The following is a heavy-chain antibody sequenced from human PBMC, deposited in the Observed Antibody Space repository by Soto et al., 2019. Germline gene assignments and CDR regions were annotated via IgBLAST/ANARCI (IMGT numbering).Heavy chain of an antibody. V-gene: IGHV4-61*01. CDR3: ARDGVGLGGYHNWFDP. CDR1: GGSVSSGSYY. Sequence: QVQLQESGPGLVKPSETLSLTCTVSGGSVSSGSYYWSWIQQPPGKGLEWIGYIYYSGSTNYNPSLKSRVTISVDTSKNQFSLKLSSVTAADTAVYYCARDGVGLGGYHNWFDPWGQGTLVTVSS. CDR2: IYYSGST. D-gene: IGHD3-16*01. J-gene: IGHJ5*02.